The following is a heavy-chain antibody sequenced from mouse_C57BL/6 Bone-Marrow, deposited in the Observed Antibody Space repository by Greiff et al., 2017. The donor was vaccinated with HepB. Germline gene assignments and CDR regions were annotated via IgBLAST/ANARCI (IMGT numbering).Heavy chain of an antibody. V-gene: IGHV14-4*01. CDR1: GFNIKDDY. Sequence: EVQLQQSGAELVRPGASVKLSCTASGFNIKDDYMHWVKQRPEQGLEWIGWIDPENGDTEYASKFQGKATITADTSSNTAYLQLSSLTSEDTAVYYCTTWVIYYYGSSLFYYWGQGTLVTVSA. CDR3: TTWVIYYYGSSLFYY. J-gene: IGHJ3*01. CDR2: IDPENGDT. D-gene: IGHD1-1*01.